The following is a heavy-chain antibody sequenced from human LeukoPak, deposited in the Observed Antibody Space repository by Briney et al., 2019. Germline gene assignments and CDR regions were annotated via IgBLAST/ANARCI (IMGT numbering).Heavy chain of an antibody. CDR2: INHSGST. D-gene: IGHD6-13*01. CDR3: ARGRRQQLGYYYYGMDV. V-gene: IGHV4-34*01. Sequence: SETLSLTCAVYGGSFSGYYWSWIRQPPGKGLEWIGEINHSGSTNYNPSLKSRVTISVDPSKNQFSLKLSSVTAADTAVYYCARGRRQQLGYYYYGMDVWGQGTTVTVSS. J-gene: IGHJ6*02. CDR1: GGSFSGYY.